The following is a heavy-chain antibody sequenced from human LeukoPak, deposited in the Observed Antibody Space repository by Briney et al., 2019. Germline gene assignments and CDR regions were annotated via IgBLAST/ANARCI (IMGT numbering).Heavy chain of an antibody. CDR3: VRHQDDGGNAFDI. J-gene: IGHJ3*02. D-gene: IGHD4-23*01. V-gene: IGHV4-39*07. CDR1: GGSISSSSYY. CDR2: IYYSGST. Sequence: SETLSLTCTVSGGSISSSSYYWGWIRQPPGKGLEWIGSIYYSGSTYYNPSLKSRVTISVDTSKNQSSLKLSSVTAADTAVYYCVRHQDDGGNAFDIWGHGTKVTVSS.